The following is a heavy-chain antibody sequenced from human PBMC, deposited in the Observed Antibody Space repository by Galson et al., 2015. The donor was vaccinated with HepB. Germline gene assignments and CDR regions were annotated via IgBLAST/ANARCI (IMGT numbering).Heavy chain of an antibody. CDR1: GFTFGDYA. CDR3: TRAQPVVGATYYSYAMDV. CDR2: IRSKAYGGTT. V-gene: IGHV3-49*04. D-gene: IGHD2-15*01. Sequence: SLRLSCAASGFTFGDYAMSWVRQAPGKGLEWVGSIRSKAYGGTTEYAASVKGRFTISRDDSKSIAYLQMNSLKTEDTAVYYCTRAQPVVGATYYSYAMDVWGQGTLVTVSS. J-gene: IGHJ6*02.